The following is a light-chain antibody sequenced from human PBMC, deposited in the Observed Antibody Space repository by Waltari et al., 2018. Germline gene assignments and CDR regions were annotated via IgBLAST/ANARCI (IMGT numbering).Light chain of an antibody. CDR1: GSNTGNNF. CDR3: ATWDTDVSVV. J-gene: IGLJ2*01. CDR2: DNN. V-gene: IGLV1-51*01. Sequence: QSVLTQPPSVSAAPGQKVTISCSGTGSNTGNNFVSWYQQLPGTAPKLLIYDNNKRPSGIPDRFSGSKSGTSATLGITGLQTGDEADYYCATWDTDVSVVFGGGTKLTVL.